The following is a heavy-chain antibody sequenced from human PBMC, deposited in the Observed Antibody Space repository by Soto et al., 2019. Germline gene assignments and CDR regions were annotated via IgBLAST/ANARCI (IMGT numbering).Heavy chain of an antibody. V-gene: IGHV3-53*01. J-gene: IGHJ4*02. D-gene: IGHD2-2*01. CDR1: GFIVNSND. CDR3: ARLRPLSVVSLDS. CDR2: IYSGGNT. Sequence: GALRLSCAASGFIVNSNDMTWVRQAPGKGLEWVSVIYSGGNTFYADSVKGRFIISRDNSKNTLFLQMNSLRAEDTAVYYCARLRPLSVVSLDSWGQGTVVTVSS.